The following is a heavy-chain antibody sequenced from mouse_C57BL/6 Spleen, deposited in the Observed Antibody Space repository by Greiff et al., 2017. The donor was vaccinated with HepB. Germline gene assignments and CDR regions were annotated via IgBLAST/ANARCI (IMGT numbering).Heavy chain of an antibody. J-gene: IGHJ3*01. CDR3: TLKLGAY. V-gene: IGHV1-15*01. Sequence: QVQLKESGAELVRPGASVTLSCKASGYTFTDYEMHWVKQTPVHGLEWIGAIDPETGGTAYNQKFKGKAILTADKSSSTAYMELRSLTSEDSAVYYCTLKLGAYWGQGTLVTVSA. D-gene: IGHD4-1*01. CDR2: IDPETGGT. CDR1: GYTFTDYE.